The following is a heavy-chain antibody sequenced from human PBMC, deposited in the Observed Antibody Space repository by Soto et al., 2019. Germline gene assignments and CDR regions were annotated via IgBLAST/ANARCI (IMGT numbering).Heavy chain of an antibody. J-gene: IGHJ6*02. Sequence: EVQLVESGGGLVQPGGSLRLSCAASGFTFSSYSMNWVRQAPGKGLEWVSYISSSSSTIYYADSVKGRFTISRDNAKNSLYLQMNRLRDEDTAVYYCARSPDPDIGDYYGMDVWGQGTTVTVSS. CDR1: GFTFSSYS. V-gene: IGHV3-48*02. CDR3: ARSPDPDIGDYYGMDV. D-gene: IGHD2-15*01. CDR2: ISSSSSTI.